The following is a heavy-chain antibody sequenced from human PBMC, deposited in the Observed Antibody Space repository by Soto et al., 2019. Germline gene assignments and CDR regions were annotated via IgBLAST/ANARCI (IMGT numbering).Heavy chain of an antibody. J-gene: IGHJ4*02. CDR1: GYNFINYG. Sequence: ASVKVSCKASGYNFINYGISWVRQAPGQGLEWMGWISVYKGNTNYAQKLQGRVTMTTDTSTSTAYMELRSLRSDDTAVYYCARVRSGTFDYWGQGTLVTVSS. CDR3: ARVRSGTFDY. CDR2: ISVYKGNT. D-gene: IGHD6-13*01. V-gene: IGHV1-18*01.